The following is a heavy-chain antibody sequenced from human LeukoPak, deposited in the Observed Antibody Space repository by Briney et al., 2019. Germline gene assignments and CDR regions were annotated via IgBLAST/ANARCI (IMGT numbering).Heavy chain of an antibody. V-gene: IGHV1-18*01. Sequence: ASLKVSCKASGYSFNSYGISWVRQASGQGLEWMGWISAYNGNTNDAQKLQGRVTMTTDTSTRTAYMELRSLRSDDTAVYYCARDRGVGSSSWYSFDYWGQGSLVTASS. CDR3: ARDRGVGSSSWYSFDY. CDR1: GYSFNSYG. J-gene: IGHJ4*02. D-gene: IGHD6-13*01. CDR2: ISAYNGNT.